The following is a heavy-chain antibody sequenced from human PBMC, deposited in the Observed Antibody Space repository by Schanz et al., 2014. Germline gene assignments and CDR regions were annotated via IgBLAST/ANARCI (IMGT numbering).Heavy chain of an antibody. J-gene: IGHJ6*02. V-gene: IGHV3-74*02. CDR2: VSRDGSET. Sequence: VQVVESGGGVVQPGRSLRLSCAASGFTFNTSWFHWVRQPPGKGLLWVSRVSRDGSETTYVDSVRGRFTISRDTAKNTVFLQMNNLRAEDTAVYYCARGASRDYFAMDVWGQGTTVTVSS. CDR1: GFTFNTSW. CDR3: ARGASRDYFAMDV.